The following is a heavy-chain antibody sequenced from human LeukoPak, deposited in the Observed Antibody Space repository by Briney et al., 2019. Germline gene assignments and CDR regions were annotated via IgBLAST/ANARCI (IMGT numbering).Heavy chain of an antibody. Sequence: SETLSLTCAVYGGSFSGYYWSWIRQPPGKGLEWIGEINHSGSTNYNPSLKSRVTISVDTSKNQFSLKLSSVTAADTAVHYCARGRGGDIWGQGTLVTVSS. J-gene: IGHJ4*02. CDR3: ARGRGGDI. V-gene: IGHV4-34*01. CDR2: INHSGST. CDR1: GGSFSGYY. D-gene: IGHD2-21*02.